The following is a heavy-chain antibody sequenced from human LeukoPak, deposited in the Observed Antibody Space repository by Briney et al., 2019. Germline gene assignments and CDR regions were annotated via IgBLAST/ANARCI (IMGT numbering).Heavy chain of an antibody. CDR1: GGSISSGGYS. CDR2: IYHSGST. V-gene: IGHV4-30-2*01. CDR3: ARLLIGAFDI. Sequence: SATLSLTCAVSGGSISSGGYSWSWIRQPPGKGLEWIGYIYHSGSTYYNPSLKSRVTISVDRSKNQFSLKLSSVTAADTAVYYCARLLIGAFDIWGQGTMVTVSS. J-gene: IGHJ3*02. D-gene: IGHD3-22*01.